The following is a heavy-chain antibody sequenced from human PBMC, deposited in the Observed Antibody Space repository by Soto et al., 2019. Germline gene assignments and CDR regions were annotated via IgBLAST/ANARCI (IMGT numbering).Heavy chain of an antibody. CDR1: GYTFTSYG. D-gene: IGHD3-10*01. V-gene: IGHV1-18*01. Sequence: AAVKVSCKASGYTFTSYGISWVRQAPGQGLEWMGWISAYNGNTNYAQKLQGRVTMTTDTSTSTAYMELRSLRSDDTAVYYCARDTFRKNPGVLYRWFDPWGQGTLVTVSS. J-gene: IGHJ5*02. CDR2: ISAYNGNT. CDR3: ARDTFRKNPGVLYRWFDP.